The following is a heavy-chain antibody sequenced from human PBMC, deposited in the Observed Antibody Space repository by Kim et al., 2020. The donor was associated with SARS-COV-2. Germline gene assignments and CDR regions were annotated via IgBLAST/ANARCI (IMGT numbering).Heavy chain of an antibody. CDR3: ARDFNTVDAFDI. D-gene: IGHD4-17*01. Sequence: SETLSLTCTVSGGSISSGDYYWSWIRQPPGKGLEWIGYIYYSGSTYYNPSLKSRVTISVDTSKNQFSLKLSSVTAADTAVYYCARDFNTVDAFDIWGQGTMVTVSS. J-gene: IGHJ3*02. CDR1: GGSISSGDYY. V-gene: IGHV4-30-4*01. CDR2: IYYSGST.